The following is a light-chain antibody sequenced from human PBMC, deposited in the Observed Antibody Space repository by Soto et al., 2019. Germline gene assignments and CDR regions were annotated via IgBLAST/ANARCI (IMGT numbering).Light chain of an antibody. CDR2: DAS. Sequence: DIVLTQSPATLSLSPGERATLSCRASQSVSSYLAWNQQKPGQAPRLLIYDASNRATGIPARFSGSGSVTDFTLTISSLEPEDFAGDYCKQRSNWPPYTCGEGTKLEIK. CDR1: QSVSSY. CDR3: KQRSNWPPYT. J-gene: IGKJ2*01. V-gene: IGKV3-11*01.